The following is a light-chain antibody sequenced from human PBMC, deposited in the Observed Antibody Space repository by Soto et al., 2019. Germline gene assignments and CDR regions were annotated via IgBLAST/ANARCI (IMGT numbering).Light chain of an antibody. CDR2: GAS. J-gene: IGKJ5*01. Sequence: EIVLTQSPGTLSLSPGEGAILSCRASHIINNNYLAWYQQKPGQAPRLLTYGASSRATGIPDRFSGGGSGTDFTLTVTRLEPEDFEVYYCQQYGSSITFGQGTRLEIK. V-gene: IGKV3-20*01. CDR1: HIINNNY. CDR3: QQYGSSIT.